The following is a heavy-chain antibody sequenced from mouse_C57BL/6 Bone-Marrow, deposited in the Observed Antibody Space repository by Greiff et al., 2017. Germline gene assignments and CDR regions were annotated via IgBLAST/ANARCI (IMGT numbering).Heavy chain of an antibody. CDR3: ARIGSYREHYAMDY. CDR1: GYTFTNYW. D-gene: IGHD2-14*01. CDR2: IYPGGGYT. V-gene: IGHV1-63*01. Sequence: VQLQQSGAELVRPGTSVKMSCKASGYTFTNYWIGWAKQRPGHGLEWIGDIYPGGGYTNYNEKFKGKATLTADKSSSKAYMQFSSLTSEDSAIYYCARIGSYREHYAMDYWGQGTSVTVSS. J-gene: IGHJ4*01.